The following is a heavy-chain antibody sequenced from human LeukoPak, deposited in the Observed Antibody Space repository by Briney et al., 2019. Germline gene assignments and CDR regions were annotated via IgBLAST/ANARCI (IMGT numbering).Heavy chain of an antibody. CDR3: ASVGA. Sequence: SETLSLTCTVSGGSISSSSYYWGWIRQPPGKGLEWIGSIYYSGSTYYNPSLKSRVTISVDTSKNQFSLKLGSVTAADTAVYYCASVGAWGQGTLVTVSS. CDR2: IYYSGST. CDR1: GGSISSSSYY. J-gene: IGHJ5*02. V-gene: IGHV4-39*07.